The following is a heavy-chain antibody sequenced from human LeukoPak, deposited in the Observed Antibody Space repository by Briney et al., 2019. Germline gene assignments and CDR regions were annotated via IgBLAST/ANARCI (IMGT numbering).Heavy chain of an antibody. CDR2: IIPIFGTA. Sequence: ASVKVSCKASGGTFSSYAISWVRQAPGQGLEWMGGIIPIFGTANYAQKFQGRVTITADESTSTAYMELSSLRSEDTAVYYCARREGGSGSSYYYYYYMDVWGKGTTVTVSS. V-gene: IGHV1-69*13. D-gene: IGHD3-10*01. J-gene: IGHJ6*03. CDR3: ARREGGSGSSYYYYYYMDV. CDR1: GGTFSSYA.